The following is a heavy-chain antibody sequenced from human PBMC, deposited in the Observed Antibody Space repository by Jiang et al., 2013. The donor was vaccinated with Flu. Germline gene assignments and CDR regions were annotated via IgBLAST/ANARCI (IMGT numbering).Heavy chain of an antibody. Sequence: NPSLKSRVTISVDTSKNQFSLKLSSVTAADTAVYYCARWGVAGDQRWAFDIWGQGTMVTVSS. V-gene: IGHV4-30-2*05. J-gene: IGHJ3*02. D-gene: IGHD2-15*01. CDR3: ARWGVAGDQRWAFDI.